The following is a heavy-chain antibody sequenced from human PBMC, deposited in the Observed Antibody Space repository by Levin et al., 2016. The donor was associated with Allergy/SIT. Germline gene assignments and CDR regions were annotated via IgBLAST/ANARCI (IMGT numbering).Heavy chain of an antibody. D-gene: IGHD3-10*01. V-gene: IGHV4-39*01. CDR2: IYYSGST. CDR3: ARHGVTMVRGAKWDNWFDP. J-gene: IGHJ5*02. Sequence: WIRQPPGKGLEWIGSIYYSGSTYYNPSLKSRVTISVDTSKNQFSLKLSSVTAADTAVYYCARHGVTMVRGAKWDNWFDPWGQGTLVTVSS.